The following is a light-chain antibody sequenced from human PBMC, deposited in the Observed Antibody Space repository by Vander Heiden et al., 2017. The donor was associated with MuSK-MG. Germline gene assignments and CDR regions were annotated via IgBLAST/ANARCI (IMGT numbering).Light chain of an antibody. Sequence: EIVLTQSPGTLSLSPGERATLSCRASQSVSSSYLAWHQQKPGQAPRLLIYGASSRATGIPDRFSGSGSGTDFTLTISRLEPEDFAVYYCQQYGSSPWTFGQRTKVEIK. J-gene: IGKJ1*01. V-gene: IGKV3-20*01. CDR3: QQYGSSPWT. CDR2: GAS. CDR1: QSVSSSY.